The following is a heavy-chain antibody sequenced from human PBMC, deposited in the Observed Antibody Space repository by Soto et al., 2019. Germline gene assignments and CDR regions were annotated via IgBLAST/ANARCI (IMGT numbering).Heavy chain of an antibody. CDR3: ARDPGDFWSGYPLNGMDV. CDR2: ISYDGSNK. CDR1: GFTFSSYA. V-gene: IGHV3-30-3*01. Sequence: GGSLRLSCAASGFTFSSYAMHWVRQAPGKGLEWVAVISYDGSNKYYADSVKGRFTISRDNSKNTLYLQMNSLRAEDTAVYYCARDPGDFWSGYPLNGMDVWGQGTTVTVSS. J-gene: IGHJ6*02. D-gene: IGHD3-3*01.